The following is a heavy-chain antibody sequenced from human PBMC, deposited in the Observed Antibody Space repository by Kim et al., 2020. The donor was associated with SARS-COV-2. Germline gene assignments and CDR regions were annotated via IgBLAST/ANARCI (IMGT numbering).Heavy chain of an antibody. V-gene: IGHV3-43*02. CDR1: GFTFDDYA. CDR3: VRGQQWLIKN. J-gene: IGHJ4*02. CDR2: ISRDGGEI. Sequence: GGSLRLSCAASGFTFDDYATQWVRQVPGKGLEWVSLISRDGGEIKYADSVKGRFTISRDNSKKSVYLQMNSLRSEDTALYYCVRGQQWLIKNWGRGTQVTVSS. D-gene: IGHD6-19*01.